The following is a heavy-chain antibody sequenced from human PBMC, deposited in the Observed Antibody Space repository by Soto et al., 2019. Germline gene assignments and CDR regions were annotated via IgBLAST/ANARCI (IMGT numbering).Heavy chain of an antibody. CDR3: ARGIAAAGTRGIDY. V-gene: IGHV3-33*01. D-gene: IGHD6-13*01. Sequence: PGGSLRLSCAASGFTFSSYGMHWVRQAPGKGLEWVAVIWYDGSNKYYADSVKGRFTISRDNSKNTLYLQMNSLRAEDTAVYYCARGIAAAGTRGIDYWGQGTLVTVSS. J-gene: IGHJ4*02. CDR1: GFTFSSYG. CDR2: IWYDGSNK.